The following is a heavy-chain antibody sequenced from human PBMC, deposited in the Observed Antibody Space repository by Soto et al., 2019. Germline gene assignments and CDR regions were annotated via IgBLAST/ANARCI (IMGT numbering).Heavy chain of an antibody. CDR3: ARLREVDGLDV. CDR2: FYPGDSAT. V-gene: IGHV5-51*01. CDR1: GYTFGTSW. Sequence: EVQLVQSGAEVKKPGESLKISCRGSGYTFGTSWITWVRQMPGKGLEWMGVFYPGDSATTYSPSFRGQVTFSADKSINTAYLQWNSLRASDNAMYYCARLREVDGLDVWGQGTAVTVSS. J-gene: IGHJ6*02.